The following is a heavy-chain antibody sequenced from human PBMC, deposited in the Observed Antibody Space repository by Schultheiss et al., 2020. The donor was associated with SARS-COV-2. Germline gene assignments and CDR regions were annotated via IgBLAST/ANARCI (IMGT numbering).Heavy chain of an antibody. V-gene: IGHV4-39*01. D-gene: IGHD4/OR15-4a*01. CDR3: ARHGPLTMHPWFDP. J-gene: IGHJ5*02. CDR2: IYYSGST. CDR1: GGSISSYY. Sequence: SETLSLTCTVSGGSISSYYWGWIRQPPGKGLEWIGSIYYSGSTYYNPSLKSRVTISVDTSKNQFSLKLSSVTAADTAVYYCARHGPLTMHPWFDPWGQGTLVTVSS.